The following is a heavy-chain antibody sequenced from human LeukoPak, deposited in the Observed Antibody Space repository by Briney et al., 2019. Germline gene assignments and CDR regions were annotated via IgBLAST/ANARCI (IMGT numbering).Heavy chain of an antibody. V-gene: IGHV3-74*01. CDR3: ARGGDSSNWYPGYFEY. J-gene: IGHJ4*02. CDR1: GFTFSNYW. D-gene: IGHD6-13*01. Sequence: GGSLRLSCAASGFTFSNYWMHWVGQAPGKGPVWVSRIKSDGSSTRFADSVQGRFTISRDNGKNTLYLQMNSLRAEDTAVYYCARGGDSSNWYPGYFEYWGQGALVTVSS. CDR2: IKSDGSST.